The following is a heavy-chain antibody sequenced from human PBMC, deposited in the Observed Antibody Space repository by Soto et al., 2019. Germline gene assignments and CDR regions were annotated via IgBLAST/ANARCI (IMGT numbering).Heavy chain of an antibody. D-gene: IGHD3-10*01. CDR2: ISYDGNYQ. V-gene: IGHV3-30*18. J-gene: IGHJ6*02. Sequence: QVQLVESGGGVVQPGGSLRLSCAASGFTFSNYGVHWVRQAPGSGLEWVALISYDGNYQYYADAVKGRFAISRDNSKDTLYLEMTSLRSEDTVIYYCAKDRRVRDGLDVWGQGTTVTVSS. CDR3: AKDRRVRDGLDV. CDR1: GFTFSNYG.